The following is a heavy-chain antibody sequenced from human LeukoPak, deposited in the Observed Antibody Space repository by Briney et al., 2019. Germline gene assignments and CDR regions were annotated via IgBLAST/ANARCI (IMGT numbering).Heavy chain of an antibody. V-gene: IGHV4-4*07. CDR2: IYTSGST. J-gene: IGHJ6*03. CDR1: GGSISSYY. D-gene: IGHD4-17*01. CDR3: AREGTVTTGYYYYYMDV. Sequence: PSETLSLTCTVSGGSISSYYWSWIRQPAGKGLEWIGRIYTSGSTNYNPSLKSRVTMSVDTSKNQFSLKLSSVTAADTAVYYCAREGTVTTGYYYYYMDVWGKGTTVTISS.